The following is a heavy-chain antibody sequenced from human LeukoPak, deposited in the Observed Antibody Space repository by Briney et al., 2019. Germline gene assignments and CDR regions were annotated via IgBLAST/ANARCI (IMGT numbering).Heavy chain of an antibody. D-gene: IGHD2/OR15-2a*01. J-gene: IGHJ4*02. CDR1: GYTFTNYY. CDR2: IDPKSGGT. CDR3: GRGAYYQDNNNFPLHY. Sequence: GASVTVSCKASGYTFTNYYIHWVRQAPGQGPEWMGWIDPKSGGTNYAQKFQGRVTMTRDPSISTAYMELSRVRSDDTAVFYCGRGAYYQDNNNFPLHYWGQGTLVTVSS. V-gene: IGHV1-2*02.